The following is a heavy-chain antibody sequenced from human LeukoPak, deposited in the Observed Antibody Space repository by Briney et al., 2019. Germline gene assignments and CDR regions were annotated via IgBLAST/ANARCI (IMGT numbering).Heavy chain of an antibody. CDR3: ARTPPTRVFDY. Sequence: GGSLRLSCAASGFTFSSYWMTWVRQAPGKGLEWVANIKQDGSEKYYVDSVKGRFTISRDNAKNSLYVQMNSLRAEDTAVYYCARTPPTRVFDYWGQGTLVTVSS. J-gene: IGHJ4*02. CDR2: IKQDGSEK. V-gene: IGHV3-7*01. CDR1: GFTFSSYW.